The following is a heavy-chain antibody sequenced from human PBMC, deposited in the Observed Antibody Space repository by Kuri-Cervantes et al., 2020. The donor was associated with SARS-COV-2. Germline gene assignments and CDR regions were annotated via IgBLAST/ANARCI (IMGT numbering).Heavy chain of an antibody. J-gene: IGHJ5*02. CDR1: GITVNSNY. D-gene: IGHD3-22*01. Sequence: GGSLRLSCAASGITVNSNYMSWVRQAPGKGLEWASIIYTGGDTYYADSVKGRFTIARDISKNTLYLQLNSLKNEDTAVYYCARVTVTMIVGGYWFDLWGQGTLDTVSS. CDR2: IYTGGDT. CDR3: ARVTVTMIVGGYWFDL. V-gene: IGHV3-53*01.